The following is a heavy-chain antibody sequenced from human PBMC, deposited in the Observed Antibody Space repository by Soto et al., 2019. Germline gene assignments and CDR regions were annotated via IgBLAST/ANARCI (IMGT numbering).Heavy chain of an antibody. CDR3: ARARLSNGDPNIYFFYGLAV. J-gene: IGHJ6*02. CDR2: IIPLFRKT. CDR1: GDMFRNSA. D-gene: IGHD3-10*01. Sequence: SVKVSCKASGDMFRNSAFTWVRQAPGQGLAWMGVIIPLFRKTDVAQKFQGRVNLTADESTSSLYMEVSSLTSEDTAVYYCARARLSNGDPNIYFFYGLAVWGQGTTVTVSS. V-gene: IGHV1-69*13.